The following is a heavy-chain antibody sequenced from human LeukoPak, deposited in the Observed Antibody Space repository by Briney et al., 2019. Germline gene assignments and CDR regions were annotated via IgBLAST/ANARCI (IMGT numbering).Heavy chain of an antibody. D-gene: IGHD5-18*01. CDR3: ASRGYSYGYRSRFDY. CDR1: GGSFSGYY. V-gene: IGHV4-34*01. CDR2: INHSGST. Sequence: SETLSLTCAVYGGSFSGYYWSWIRQPPGKGLEWIGEINHSGSTNYNPSLKSRVTISVDTSKNQFSLKLSSVTAADTAVYYCASRGYSYGYRSRFDYWGQGTLVTVSS. J-gene: IGHJ4*02.